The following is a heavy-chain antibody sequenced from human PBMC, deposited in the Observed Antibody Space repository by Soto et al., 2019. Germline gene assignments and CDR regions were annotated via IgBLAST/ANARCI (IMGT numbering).Heavy chain of an antibody. Sequence: QITLKESGPTLVKPTQTLTLTCTFSGFSLSTSGVGVGWIRQPPGKALEWLALIYWNDDKRYSPSLKSRLTITKDTSKNQVVLTMTNMDPVDTATYYCAHRRRSEIAARIAFDYWGQGTLVTVSS. CDR1: GFSLSTSGVG. J-gene: IGHJ4*02. V-gene: IGHV2-5*01. CDR3: AHRRRSEIAARIAFDY. CDR2: IYWNDDK. D-gene: IGHD6-6*01.